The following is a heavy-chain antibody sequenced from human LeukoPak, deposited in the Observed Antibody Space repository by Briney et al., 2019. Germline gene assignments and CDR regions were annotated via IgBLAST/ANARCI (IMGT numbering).Heavy chain of an antibody. D-gene: IGHD3-22*01. CDR1: GGTFTNYA. J-gene: IGHJ4*02. CDR3: ASQDASIYSESSTSPTYSD. V-gene: IGHV1-69*05. CDR2: IIPIFDSA. Sequence: ASVKVSCKASGGTFTNYAFNWVRQAPGQGLEWMGRIIPIFDSAHYAQRFQGRITITTDESSTTAYMTLSSPTSDDTAVYYCASQDASIYSESSTSPTYSDWGQGTLVTVSS.